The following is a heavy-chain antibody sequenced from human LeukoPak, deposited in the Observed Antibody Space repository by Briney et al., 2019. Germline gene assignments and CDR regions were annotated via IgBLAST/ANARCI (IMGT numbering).Heavy chain of an antibody. CDR1: GFTFSSYA. D-gene: IGHD3-22*01. Sequence: GGSLRLSCAASGFTFSSYAMSWVRQAPGKGLEWVSAISGSGGSTYYADSVKGRFTISRDNSKNTLYLQMNSLRAEGTAVYYCAKDEYYDSSASIYWGQGTLVTVSS. CDR2: ISGSGGST. V-gene: IGHV3-23*01. CDR3: AKDEYYDSSASIY. J-gene: IGHJ4*02.